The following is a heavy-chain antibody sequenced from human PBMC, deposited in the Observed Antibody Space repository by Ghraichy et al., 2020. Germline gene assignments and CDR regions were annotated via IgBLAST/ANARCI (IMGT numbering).Heavy chain of an antibody. CDR1: GFTFSSNN. Sequence: GGSLRLSCAASGFTFSSNNMNWVRQAPGKGLQWVSYISRSSSTIYYADSVKGRFTISRDNAKNSLYLQMNSLRDEDTAVYYCVEEGYYGMDVWGQGTTVTVSS. J-gene: IGHJ6*02. V-gene: IGHV3-48*02. CDR2: ISRSSSTI. D-gene: IGHD5-24*01. CDR3: VEEGYYGMDV.